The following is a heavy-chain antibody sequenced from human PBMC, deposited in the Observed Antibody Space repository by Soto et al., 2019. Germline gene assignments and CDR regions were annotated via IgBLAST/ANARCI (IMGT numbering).Heavy chain of an antibody. CDR3: ARDLYYYDSSDAFDI. V-gene: IGHV3-23*01. Sequence: EVQLLESGGGLVQPGGSLRLSCAASGFTFSSYAMSWVRQAPGKGLEWVSAISGSGGSTYYADSVKGRFTISRDNAKNSLYLQMNSLRAEDTAVYYCARDLYYYDSSDAFDIWGQGTMVTVSS. CDR1: GFTFSSYA. J-gene: IGHJ3*02. D-gene: IGHD3-22*01. CDR2: ISGSGGST.